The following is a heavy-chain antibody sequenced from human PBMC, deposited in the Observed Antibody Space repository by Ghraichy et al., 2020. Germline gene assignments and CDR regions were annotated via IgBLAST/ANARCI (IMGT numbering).Heavy chain of an antibody. V-gene: IGHV1-2*02. CDR2: INPNSGGT. CDR1: GYTFTGYY. CDR3: ARDGDIVATISTYYYYYGMDV. J-gene: IGHJ6*02. D-gene: IGHD5-12*01. Sequence: ASVKVSCKASGYTFTGYYMHWVRQAPGQGLEWMGWINPNSGGTNYAQKFQGRVTMTRDTSISTAYIELSRLRSDDTAVYYCARDGDIVATISTYYYYYGMDVWGQGTTVTVSS.